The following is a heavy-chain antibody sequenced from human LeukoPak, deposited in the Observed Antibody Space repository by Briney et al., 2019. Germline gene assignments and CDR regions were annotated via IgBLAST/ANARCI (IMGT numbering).Heavy chain of an antibody. J-gene: IGHJ4*02. D-gene: IGHD3-10*01. V-gene: IGHV3-48*03. CDR1: GFTFNTYE. Sequence: GGSLRLSCAASGFTFNTYEMSWVRQTPGKGLEWVSYIGSSGTTRYYADSVKGRFTISRDNAKNSLYLQMNSLRDEDTAVYYCASITLVDFDYWGQGTLVTVSS. CDR2: IGSSGTTR. CDR3: ASITLVDFDY.